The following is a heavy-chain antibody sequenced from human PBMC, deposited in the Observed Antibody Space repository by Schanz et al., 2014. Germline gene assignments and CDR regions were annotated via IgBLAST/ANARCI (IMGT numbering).Heavy chain of an antibody. CDR1: GFSFTTYA. J-gene: IGHJ4*02. D-gene: IGHD3-3*01. Sequence: EVQLLESGGGLVQPGGSLRLSCASSGFSFTTYAMSWVRQAPGKGLEWVANIKKDGSEKYYVDSVKGRFTISRDNAKNSVFLQMNSLRAEDTAVYYCVRDSFFAFDYWGQGTLVTVSS. CDR3: VRDSFFAFDY. V-gene: IGHV3-7*01. CDR2: IKKDGSEK.